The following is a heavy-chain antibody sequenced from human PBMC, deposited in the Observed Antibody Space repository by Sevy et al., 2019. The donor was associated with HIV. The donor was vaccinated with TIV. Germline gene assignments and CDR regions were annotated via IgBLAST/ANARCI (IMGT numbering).Heavy chain of an antibody. D-gene: IGHD2-2*03. CDR3: AKFLDIVVVPAAVDY. J-gene: IGHJ4*02. V-gene: IGHV3-23*01. CDR2: ISGSGGST. Sequence: GGSLRLSCAASGFTFSSYAMSWVRQAPGKGLEWVSAISGSGGSTYYADSVKGRFTISRDNSKNTLYLQMNSLRAEDTAVYYCAKFLDIVVVPAAVDYWVQGTLVTVSS. CDR1: GFTFSSYA.